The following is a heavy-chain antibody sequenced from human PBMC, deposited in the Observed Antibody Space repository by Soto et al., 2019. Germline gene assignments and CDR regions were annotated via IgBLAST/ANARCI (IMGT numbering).Heavy chain of an antibody. CDR3: ARRDTAMGMDFDY. V-gene: IGHV3-30-3*01. Sequence: QVQLVESGGGVVQPGRSLRLSCAASGFTFSSYAMHWVRQAPGKGLEWVAVISYDGSNKYYADSVKGRFTISRDHSKNTLYLQMNSLRAEDTAVYYCARRDTAMGMDFDYWGQGTLVTVSS. CDR1: GFTFSSYA. J-gene: IGHJ4*02. D-gene: IGHD5-18*01. CDR2: ISYDGSNK.